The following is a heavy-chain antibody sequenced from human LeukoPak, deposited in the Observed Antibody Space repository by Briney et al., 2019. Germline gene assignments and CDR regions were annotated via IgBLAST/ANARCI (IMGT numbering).Heavy chain of an antibody. D-gene: IGHD3-16*01. CDR2: INPYNGNR. CDR1: GYRFITFG. Sequence: GASVKVSCKTSGYRFITFGINWVRQAPGQGLEWMGWINPYNGNRYYAKKFQGRVTITADKSTSTAYMELSSLRSEDTAVYYCARDSAITFGGAIEGVGAFDIWGQGTMVTVSS. V-gene: IGHV1-18*01. J-gene: IGHJ3*02. CDR3: ARDSAITFGGAIEGVGAFDI.